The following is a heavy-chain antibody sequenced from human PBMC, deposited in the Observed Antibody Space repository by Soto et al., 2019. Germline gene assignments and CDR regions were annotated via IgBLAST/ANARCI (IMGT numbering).Heavy chain of an antibody. J-gene: IGHJ4*02. Sequence: QVQLQESGPGLVKPSETLSLTCTVSGGSISPYYWSWIRQPPGKGLEWIGYIYYSGSTSYNPSLKGRVTIAVDTSKNQFSLNLSSMTATDTAVYYCARRGDWGSDEFDYWGQGTLVTVSS. CDR3: ARRGDWGSDEFDY. D-gene: IGHD7-27*01. CDR2: IYYSGST. CDR1: GGSISPYY. V-gene: IGHV4-59*08.